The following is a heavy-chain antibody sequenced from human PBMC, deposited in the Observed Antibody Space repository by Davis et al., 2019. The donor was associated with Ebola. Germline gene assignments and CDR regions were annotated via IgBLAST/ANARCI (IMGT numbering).Heavy chain of an antibody. J-gene: IGHJ6*02. CDR1: GGSISSSNW. CDR3: ATTREGYSSTNYGMDV. V-gene: IGHV4-4*02. CDR2: IYHSGST. Sequence: PSETLSLTCAVSGGSISSSNWWSWVRQPPGKGLEWIGEIYHSGSTNYNPSLKSRVTISVDTSKNQFSLKLSSVTAADTAVYYCATTREGYSSTNYGMDVWGQGTTVTVSS. D-gene: IGHD6-13*01.